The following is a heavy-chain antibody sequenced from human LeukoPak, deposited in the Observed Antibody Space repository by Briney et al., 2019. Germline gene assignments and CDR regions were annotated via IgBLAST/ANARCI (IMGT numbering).Heavy chain of an antibody. CDR2: ISSSSSTI. V-gene: IGHV3-48*01. CDR1: GFTFSSYS. CDR3: ARDLGPGDYVIPVDY. J-gene: IGHJ4*02. D-gene: IGHD4-17*01. Sequence: GGSLRLSCAASGFTFSSYSMNWVRQAPGKGLELVSYISSSSSTIYYADSVKGRFTISRDNAKNSLYLQMNSLRAEDTAVYYCARDLGPGDYVIPVDYWGQGTLVTVSS.